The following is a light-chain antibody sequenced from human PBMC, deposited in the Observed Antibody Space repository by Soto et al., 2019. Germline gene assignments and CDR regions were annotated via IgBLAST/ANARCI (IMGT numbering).Light chain of an antibody. Sequence: EIVLTQSPATLSLSPGERATLSCRASQSVSSYLAWYQQKPGQAPRLLIYDASNRATGIPARFSGGGSGTDLTLIISSLEPEDSAVYYCQQRSNWPRVTFGGGTKVEIK. CDR2: DAS. J-gene: IGKJ4*01. V-gene: IGKV3-11*01. CDR1: QSVSSY. CDR3: QQRSNWPRVT.